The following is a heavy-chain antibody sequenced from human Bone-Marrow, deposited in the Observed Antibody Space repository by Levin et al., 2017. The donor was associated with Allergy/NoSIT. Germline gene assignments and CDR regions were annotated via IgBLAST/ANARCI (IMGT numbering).Heavy chain of an antibody. CDR1: GFNFNNYD. Sequence: GESLKISCAASGFNFNNYDIHWVRQAPGKGLECISYISSGSGTSDYADSVKGRFTISRDNANNSMYLQMNSLRAEDTAVYYCARETTYYFDTGGDLRAGWYFDLWGRGTLVTVSS. CDR3: ARETTYYFDTGGDLRAGWYFDL. CDR2: ISSGSGTS. J-gene: IGHJ2*01. D-gene: IGHD3-22*01. V-gene: IGHV3-48*01.